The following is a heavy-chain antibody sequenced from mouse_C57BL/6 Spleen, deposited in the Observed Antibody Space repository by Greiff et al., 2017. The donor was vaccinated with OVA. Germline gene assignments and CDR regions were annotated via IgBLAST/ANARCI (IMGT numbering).Heavy chain of an antibody. CDR1: GYTFTSYW. V-gene: IGHV1-64*01. CDR2: IHPNSGST. CDR3: ASGGYDYDGFFAY. J-gene: IGHJ3*01. Sequence: QVQLQQPGAELVKPGASVKLSCKASGYTFTSYWMHWVKQRPGQGLEWIGMIHPNSGSTNYNEKFKSKATLTVDKSSSTAYMQLSSLTSEDSAVYYCASGGYDYDGFFAYWGKGTLVTVSA. D-gene: IGHD2-4*01.